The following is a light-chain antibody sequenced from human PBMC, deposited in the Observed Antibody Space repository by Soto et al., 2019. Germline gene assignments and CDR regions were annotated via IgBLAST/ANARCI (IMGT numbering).Light chain of an antibody. V-gene: IGKV1-39*01. Sequence: DIQMTQSPSSLSASVGDRVTITCRASQTISNYLNWYQQRPGKAPKLVIYGASSLQSGVPSRFSGSGSGTDFTLTITSLQREDFATYYCQQSYGTPITFGQGTRLEIK. CDR2: GAS. CDR1: QTISNY. CDR3: QQSYGTPIT. J-gene: IGKJ5*01.